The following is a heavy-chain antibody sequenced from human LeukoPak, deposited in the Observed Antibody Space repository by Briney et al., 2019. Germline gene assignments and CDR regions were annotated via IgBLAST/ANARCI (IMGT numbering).Heavy chain of an antibody. CDR1: GGTFSSYA. CDR2: IIPIFGTT. J-gene: IGHJ4*02. D-gene: IGHD3-3*01. V-gene: IGHV1-69*06. CDR3: ARDPPSGYDFWSGYLDY. Sequence: ASVKVSCKASGGTFSSYAISWVRRAPGQGLEWMGRIIPIFGTTNYAQKFQGRVTITADKSTSTAYMELSSLRSEDTAVYYCARDPPSGYDFWSGYLDYWGQGTLVTVSS.